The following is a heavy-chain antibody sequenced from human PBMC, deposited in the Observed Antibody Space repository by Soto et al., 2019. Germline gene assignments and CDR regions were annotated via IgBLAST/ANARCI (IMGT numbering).Heavy chain of an antibody. J-gene: IGHJ4*02. CDR3: ARHRRYDFWSGSNTLYYFDY. CDR2: IDPSDSYT. CDR1: GYSFTSYW. V-gene: IGHV5-10-1*01. D-gene: IGHD3-3*01. Sequence: RGESLKISCKGSGYSFTSYWISWVRQMPGKGLEWMGRIDPSDSYTNYSPSFQGHVTISADKSISTAYLQWSSLKASDTAMYYCARHRRYDFWSGSNTLYYFDYWGQGTLVTVST.